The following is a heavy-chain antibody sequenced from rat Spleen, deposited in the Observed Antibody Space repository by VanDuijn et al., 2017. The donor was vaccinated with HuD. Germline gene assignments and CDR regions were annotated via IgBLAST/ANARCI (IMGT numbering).Heavy chain of an antibody. CDR1: GFTFNKYW. Sequence: EVQLVESGGGLVQPGRSLKLSCAASGFTFNKYWMNWIRQAPGKGLEWVASITNTGGSTYYPDSVKGRFTISRDDANSILYLQMNSLRSEDTATYYCASPSTGDYWGQGVMVTVSS. CDR3: ASPSTGDY. J-gene: IGHJ2*01. D-gene: IGHD4-2*01. CDR2: ITNTGGST. V-gene: IGHV5-31*01.